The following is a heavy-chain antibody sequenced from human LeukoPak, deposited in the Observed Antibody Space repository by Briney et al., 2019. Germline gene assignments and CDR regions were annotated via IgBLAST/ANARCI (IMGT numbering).Heavy chain of an antibody. CDR2: ISYDGSNK. V-gene: IGHV3-30*04. J-gene: IGHJ4*02. CDR1: GFTFSSYA. D-gene: IGHD3-9*01. CDR3: ARPLNYDILTGYLDY. Sequence: GGSLRLSCAASGFTFSSYAMHWVRQAPGKGLEWVAVISYDGSNKYYADSVKGRFTISRDNPKNTLYLQMNSLRAEDTAVYYCARPLNYDILTGYLDYWGQGTLVTVSS.